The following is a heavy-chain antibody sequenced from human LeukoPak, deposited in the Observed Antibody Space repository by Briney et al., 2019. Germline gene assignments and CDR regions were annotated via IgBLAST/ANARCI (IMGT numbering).Heavy chain of an antibody. D-gene: IGHD3-3*01. CDR1: GYTFTSYY. Sequence: ASVKVSCKASGYTFTSYYMHWVRQATGQGLEWMGWMNPNSGNTGYAQKFQGRVTMTRNTSISTAYMELSSLRSEDTAVYYCARVRGTIFGVVTRIIDYWGQGTLVTVSS. CDR2: MNPNSGNT. J-gene: IGHJ4*02. CDR3: ARVRGTIFGVVTRIIDY. V-gene: IGHV1-8*02.